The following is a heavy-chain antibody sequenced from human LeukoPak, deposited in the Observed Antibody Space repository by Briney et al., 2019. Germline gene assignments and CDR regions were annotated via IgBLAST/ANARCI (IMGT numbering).Heavy chain of an antibody. J-gene: IGHJ4*02. CDR3: ASGDPFDY. D-gene: IGHD4-17*01. CDR1: GGSISSSSYC. V-gene: IGHV4-39*01. CDR2: IYYSGST. Sequence: SETLSLTCTVSGGSISSSSYCWGWIRQPPGKGLEWIGSIYYSGSTYYNPSLKSRVTISVDTSKNQFSLKLSSVTAADTAVHYCASGDPFDYWGQGTLVTVSS.